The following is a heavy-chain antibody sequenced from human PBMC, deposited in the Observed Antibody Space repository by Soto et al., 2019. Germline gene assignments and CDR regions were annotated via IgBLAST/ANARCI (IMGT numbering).Heavy chain of an antibody. CDR1: GFTFSSYG. Sequence: PGGSLRLSCAASGFTFSSYGMHWVRQAPGKGLEWVAVISYDGSNKYYADSVKGRFTISRDNSKNTLYLQMNSLRAEDTAVYYCAKPYDYGGNSQPTDPLRGSGMDVWGQGNTVTVSS. CDR3: AKPYDYGGNSQPTDPLRGSGMDV. D-gene: IGHD4-17*01. CDR2: ISYDGSNK. J-gene: IGHJ6*02. V-gene: IGHV3-30*18.